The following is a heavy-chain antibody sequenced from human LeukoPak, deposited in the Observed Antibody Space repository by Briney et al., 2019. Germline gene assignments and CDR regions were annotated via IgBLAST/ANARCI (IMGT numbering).Heavy chain of an antibody. V-gene: IGHV4-39*01. J-gene: IGHJ4*02. CDR3: ARYNSGCFDY. CDR2: IYYSGST. Sequence: SETLSLTCTVSGGSITISSYYWGWIRQPPGKGLEWIGSIYYSGSTYYNPSLKSRVTISVDTSKNQFSLKLRSVTAADTAVYYCARYNSGCFDYWGQGTLVTVSS. D-gene: IGHD6-19*01. CDR1: GGSITISSYY.